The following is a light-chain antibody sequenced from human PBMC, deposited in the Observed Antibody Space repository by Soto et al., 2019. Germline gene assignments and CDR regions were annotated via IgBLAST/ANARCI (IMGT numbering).Light chain of an antibody. Sequence: QSGLTQPASVSGTPGQSITISCSVTSSDVGAYDHVSWYQQYPGKAPKFIIFEISNRPSGISSRFSGSRSGNTASLTISRLQAEDEADYYCSSYTRRDTVIFXGGTKVTVL. CDR1: SSDVGAYDH. J-gene: IGLJ2*01. CDR2: EIS. V-gene: IGLV2-14*01. CDR3: SSYTRRDTVI.